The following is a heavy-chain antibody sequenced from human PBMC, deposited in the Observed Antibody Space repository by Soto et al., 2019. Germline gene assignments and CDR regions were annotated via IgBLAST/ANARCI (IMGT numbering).Heavy chain of an antibody. CDR2: IYYSGST. D-gene: IGHD3-10*01. V-gene: IGHV4-39*01. CDR1: GGSIISGSYY. Sequence: RSLTCTVSGGSIISGSYYWGWIRQPPGKGLDWIGSIYYSGSTYYNPSLKSRVTISVDTSKNQFSLKLSSVTAADTAVYYCARHGPVVFGELLCCFDPWVHGTLVXV. CDR3: ARHGPVVFGELLCCFDP. J-gene: IGHJ5*02.